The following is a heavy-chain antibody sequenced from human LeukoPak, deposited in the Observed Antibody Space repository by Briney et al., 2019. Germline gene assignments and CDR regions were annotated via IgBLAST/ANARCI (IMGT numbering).Heavy chain of an antibody. V-gene: IGHV3-30*04. Sequence: GGSLRLSCAASGLNFSNYAMNWVRQAPGKGLEWVAFILYDGTNRYYADSVKGRFTVSRDNSKNTLYLQMNSLRVEDTAVYYCATEPDYGGLRQWGQGTLVTVSS. J-gene: IGHJ1*01. CDR3: ATEPDYGGLRQ. D-gene: IGHD4/OR15-4a*01. CDR2: ILYDGTNR. CDR1: GLNFSNYA.